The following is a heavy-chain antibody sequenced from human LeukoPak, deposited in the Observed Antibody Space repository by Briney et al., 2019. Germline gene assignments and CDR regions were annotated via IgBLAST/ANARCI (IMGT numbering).Heavy chain of an antibody. J-gene: IGHJ4*02. CDR2: ISAYNGNT. V-gene: IGHV1-18*01. Sequence: GASVKVSCKASGYTFTSYGISWVRQAPGQGLEWMGWISAYNGNTNYAQKLQGRVTMTTDTSTSTAYMELRSLRSDDTAVYYCARGPLSEMVGAAFDYWGQGTLVTVSS. CDR3: ARGPLSEMVGAAFDY. D-gene: IGHD2-15*01. CDR1: GYTFTSYG.